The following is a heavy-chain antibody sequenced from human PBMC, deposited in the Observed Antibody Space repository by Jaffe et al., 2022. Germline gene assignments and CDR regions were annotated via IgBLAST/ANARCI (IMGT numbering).Heavy chain of an antibody. V-gene: IGHV3-49*04. Sequence: EVQLVESGGGLVQPGRSLRLSCTASGFTFGDYAMSWVRQAPGKGLEWVGFIRSKAYGGTTEYAASVKGRFTISRDDSKSIAYLQMNSLKTEDTAVYYCTRVGGSYYNGDAFDIWGQGTMVTVSS. J-gene: IGHJ3*02. CDR1: GFTFGDYA. CDR2: IRSKAYGGTT. CDR3: TRVGGSYYNGDAFDI. D-gene: IGHD1-26*01.